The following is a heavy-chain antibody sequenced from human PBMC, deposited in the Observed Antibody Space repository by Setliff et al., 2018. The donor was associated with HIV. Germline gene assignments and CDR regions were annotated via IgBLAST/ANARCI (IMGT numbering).Heavy chain of an antibody. CDR3: ARHRHTAAGTLDAFDI. CDR1: GYIFTTYW. J-gene: IGHJ3*02. Sequence: GESLKISCKGSGYIFTTYWIGWVRQMPGKGLEWMGIIYPGDSDTRYSPSFQGQVTISADKSINTAYLQWSTLKASDTAIYYCARHRHTAAGTLDAFDIWGQGTVVTVSS. CDR2: IYPGDSDT. D-gene: IGHD6-13*01. V-gene: IGHV5-51*01.